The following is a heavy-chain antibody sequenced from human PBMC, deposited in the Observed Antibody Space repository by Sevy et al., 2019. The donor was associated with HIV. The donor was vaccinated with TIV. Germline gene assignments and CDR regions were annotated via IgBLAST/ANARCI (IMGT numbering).Heavy chain of an antibody. Sequence: GGSLRLSCEASGFNFSSYAMSWVRQAPGKGLECVSSISGGSSRIHYADSVKGRFIISRDNSKNTLYLQKNSLRAEDTAIYYCAPFDYWGQGIQVTVSS. CDR1: GFNFSSYA. CDR3: APFDY. CDR2: ISGGSSRI. J-gene: IGHJ4*02. V-gene: IGHV3-23*01.